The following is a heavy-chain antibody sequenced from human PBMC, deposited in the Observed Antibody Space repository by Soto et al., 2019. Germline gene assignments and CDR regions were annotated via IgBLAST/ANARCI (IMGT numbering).Heavy chain of an antibody. CDR1: GFTFISYA. Sequence: SLRLSCAASGFTFISYAMSWVRQAPGKGLEWVSAISGSGGSTYYADSVKGRFTISRDNSKNTLYLQMNSLRAEDTAVYYCAKDSSYSSSVYWGQGTLVTVSS. V-gene: IGHV3-23*01. CDR3: AKDSSYSSSVY. CDR2: ISGSGGST. D-gene: IGHD6-6*01. J-gene: IGHJ4*02.